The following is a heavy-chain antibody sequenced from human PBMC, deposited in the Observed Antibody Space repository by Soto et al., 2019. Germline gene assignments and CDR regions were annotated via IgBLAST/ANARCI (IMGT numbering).Heavy chain of an antibody. J-gene: IGHJ5*02. CDR3: ARSVYYDSSGPWFDP. CDR1: GYTFTSYG. CDR2: ISAYNGNT. Sequence: SSLKVSCKASGYTFTSYGISWVRQAPGQGLEWMGWISAYNGNTNYAQKLQGRVTMTTDTSTSTAYMELRSLRSDDTAVYYCARSVYYDSSGPWFDPWGQGTLVTVSS. V-gene: IGHV1-18*01. D-gene: IGHD3-22*01.